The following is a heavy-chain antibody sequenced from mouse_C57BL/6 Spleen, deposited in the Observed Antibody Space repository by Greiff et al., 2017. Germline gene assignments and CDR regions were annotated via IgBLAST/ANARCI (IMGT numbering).Heavy chain of an antibody. CDR3: ARAGSSLYYAMDY. V-gene: IGHV1-85*01. CDR1: GYTFTSYD. D-gene: IGHD1-1*01. CDR2: IYPRDGST. J-gene: IGHJ4*01. Sequence: MQLQQSGPELVKPGASVKLSCKASGYTFTSYDINWVKQRPGQGLEWIGWIYPRDGSTKYNEKFKGKATLTVDTSSSTAYMELHSLTSEDSAVYFCARAGSSLYYAMDYWGQGTSVTVSS.